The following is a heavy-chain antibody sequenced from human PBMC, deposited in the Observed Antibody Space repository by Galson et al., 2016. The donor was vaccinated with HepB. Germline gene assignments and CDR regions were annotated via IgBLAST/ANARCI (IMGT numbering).Heavy chain of an antibody. CDR2: IVDGGSK. CDR1: GGSFGGSC. J-gene: IGHJ5*01. V-gene: IGHV4-34*01. D-gene: IGHD3-10*01. CDR3: ARGRRFGEILRIVGWFDS. Sequence: LTCAVYGGSFGGSCWSWLRQPPGKGLEWIGEIVDGGSKNYNPSLKSRVTISVDTSKNQFSLRMTSMTAADTAVYYCARGRRFGEILRIVGWFDSWGQGTLVTVSP.